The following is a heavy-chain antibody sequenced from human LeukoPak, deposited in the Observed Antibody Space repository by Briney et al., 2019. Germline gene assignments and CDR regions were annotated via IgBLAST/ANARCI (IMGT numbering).Heavy chain of an antibody. V-gene: IGHV4-31*03. CDR3: ARDSALNWFDP. Sequence: PSQTLSLTCTVSGGSISSGGYYWSWIRQHPGKGLEWIGYIYYSGSTYYNPSLKSRDTISVDTSKNQFSLKLSSVTAADTAVYSCARDSALNWFDPWGQGTLVTVSS. CDR1: GGSISSGGYY. J-gene: IGHJ5*02. CDR2: IYYSGST.